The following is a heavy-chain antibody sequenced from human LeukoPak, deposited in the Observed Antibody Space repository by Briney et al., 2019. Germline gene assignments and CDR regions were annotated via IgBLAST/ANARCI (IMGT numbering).Heavy chain of an antibody. J-gene: IGHJ4*02. CDR1: GFTFSSYW. CDR3: ARVRYCSSTSCYVYFDY. Sequence: PGGSLRLSCAASGFTFSSYWMHWVCQAPGKGLVWVSRINIDGSSTDYADSVKGRFTISRDNAKNTLYLQLNSLRAEDTAVYYCARVRYCSSTSCYVYFDYWGQGTLVTVSS. V-gene: IGHV3-74*01. D-gene: IGHD2-2*01. CDR2: INIDGSST.